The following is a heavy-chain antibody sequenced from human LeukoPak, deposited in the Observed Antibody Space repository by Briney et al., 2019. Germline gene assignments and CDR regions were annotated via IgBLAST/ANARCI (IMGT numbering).Heavy chain of an antibody. D-gene: IGHD3-22*01. CDR1: GGSFTNYF. Sequence: SETLSLTCAVYGGSFTNYFWSWVRQSPGKGLEWIGEVADYGRVNYNPSLQSRVTISLDTSKNHFSLKVSSMTAADTAVYYCARRRVTVIVVSTFDSWGQGTLVTVSS. CDR3: ARRRVTVIVVSTFDS. CDR2: VADYGRV. V-gene: IGHV4-34*01. J-gene: IGHJ4*02.